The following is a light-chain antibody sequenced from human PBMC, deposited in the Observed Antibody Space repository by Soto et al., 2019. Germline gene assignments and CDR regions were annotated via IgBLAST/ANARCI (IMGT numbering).Light chain of an antibody. CDR3: QSSDCSLFYV. J-gene: IGLJ1*01. V-gene: IGLV1-40*01. Sequence: QSVLTQPPSVSGAPGQRVTISCTGSSSNIGTGYDVHWYQQLPGTAPKLLIYGNSNRPSGVPDRFSGSKSGTSASLAITGLQAEDEADYYCQSSDCSLFYVFGPGSKVTVL. CDR2: GNS. CDR1: SSNIGTGYD.